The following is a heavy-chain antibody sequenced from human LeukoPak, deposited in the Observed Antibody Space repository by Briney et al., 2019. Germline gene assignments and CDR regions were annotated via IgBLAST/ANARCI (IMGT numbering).Heavy chain of an antibody. Sequence: SETLSLTCTVSGGSISPYYWSWIRQPPGKGLEWIGYIYYTGSTNDNPSLRSRVTISGDTSKNQFSLRLSSVTAADTAVYYCARRQIATRPHYFDYWGQGTLVTVSS. CDR3: ARRQIATRPHYFDY. CDR1: GGSISPYY. D-gene: IGHD6-6*01. CDR2: IYYTGST. V-gene: IGHV4-59*08. J-gene: IGHJ4*02.